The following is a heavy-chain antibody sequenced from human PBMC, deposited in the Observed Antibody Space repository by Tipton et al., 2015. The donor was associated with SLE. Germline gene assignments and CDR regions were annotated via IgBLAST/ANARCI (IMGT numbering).Heavy chain of an antibody. J-gene: IGHJ4*02. D-gene: IGHD3-10*01. CDR3: ARAGAGSRWFGELDYWSLDY. V-gene: IGHV4-61*01. Sequence: TLSLTCTVSGGSVSSGSYYWSWIRQPPGKGLEWIGYIYYSGSTNYNPSLKSRVTISVDTSKNQFSLKLSSVTAADTAVYYCARAGAGSRWFGELDYWSLDYWGQGTLVTVSS. CDR2: IYYSGST. CDR1: GGSVSSGSYY.